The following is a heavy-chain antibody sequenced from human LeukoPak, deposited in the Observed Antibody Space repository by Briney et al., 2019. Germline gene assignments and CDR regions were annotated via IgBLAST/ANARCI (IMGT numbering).Heavy chain of an antibody. CDR1: GGSISSYY. Sequence: SETLFLTCTVSGGSISSYYWSWIRQPPGKGLEWIGYIYYSGSTNYNPSLKSRVTISVDTSKNQFSLKLSSVTAADTAVYYCARHGSYASRYYFDYWGQGTLVTVSS. CDR3: ARHGSYASRYYFDY. CDR2: IYYSGST. J-gene: IGHJ4*02. V-gene: IGHV4-59*08. D-gene: IGHD2-2*03.